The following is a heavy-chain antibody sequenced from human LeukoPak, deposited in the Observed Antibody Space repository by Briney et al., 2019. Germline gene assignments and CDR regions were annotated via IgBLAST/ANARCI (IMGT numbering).Heavy chain of an antibody. CDR1: GFTFSDYY. CDR2: ISSSGSTI. Sequence: KPGGSLRLSCAAPGFTFSDYYMSWIRQAPGKGLEWVSYISSSGSTIYYADSVKGRFTISRDNAKNSLYLQMNSLRAEDTAVYYCARDQGPNYYDSIIDYWGQGTLVTVSS. V-gene: IGHV3-11*04. CDR3: ARDQGPNYYDSIIDY. D-gene: IGHD3-22*01. J-gene: IGHJ4*02.